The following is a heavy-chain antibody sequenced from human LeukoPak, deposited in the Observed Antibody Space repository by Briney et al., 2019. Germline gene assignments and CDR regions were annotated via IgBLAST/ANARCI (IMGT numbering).Heavy chain of an antibody. CDR2: INQDGSAT. V-gene: IGHV3-7*01. Sequence: GGSLRLSCAASGFSFSTYWMSWVRQAPGKGLEWVANINQDGSATYYMDSVKGRFTIARDNAKNSLYLQMNNLRVEDTAVYHCARPTWGEGGMQWYLDYWGLGTLVTVSS. CDR1: GFSFSTYW. D-gene: IGHD6-19*01. CDR3: ARPTWGEGGMQWYLDY. J-gene: IGHJ4*02.